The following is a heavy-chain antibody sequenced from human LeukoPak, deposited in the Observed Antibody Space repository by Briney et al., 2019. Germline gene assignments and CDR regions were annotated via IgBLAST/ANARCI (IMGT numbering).Heavy chain of an antibody. V-gene: IGHV4-59*01. CDR1: GGSISSYY. CDR2: IYYSGST. CDR3: ARSEYSSSWALSDY. J-gene: IGHJ4*02. Sequence: SETLSLTCTVSGGSISSYYWSWIRQPPGKGLEWIGYIYYSGSTNYNPSLKSRVTISVDTSKNQFSLKLSSVTAADTAVYYCARSEYSSSWALSDYWGQGTLVTVSS. D-gene: IGHD6-13*01.